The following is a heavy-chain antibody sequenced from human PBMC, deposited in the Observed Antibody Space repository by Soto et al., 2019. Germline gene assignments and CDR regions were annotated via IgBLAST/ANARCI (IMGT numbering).Heavy chain of an antibody. V-gene: IGHV2-5*02. Sequence: QITLKESGPTVVKPTETLTLTCTFSGFSLTTSGVGVGWVRQSPGKAPEWLALIYWDDDKRYSTSLNRRLIITKDTSKNTVVLTMANVDPADTATYYCAHRVLRTVFGLVTTTAIYFDFWGPGTPVVVSS. CDR2: IYWDDDK. CDR3: AHRVLRTVFGLVTTTAIYFDF. D-gene: IGHD3-3*01. CDR1: GFSLTTSGVG. J-gene: IGHJ4*02.